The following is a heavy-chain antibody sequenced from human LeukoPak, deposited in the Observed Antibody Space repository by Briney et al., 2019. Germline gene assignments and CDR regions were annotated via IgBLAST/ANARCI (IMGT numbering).Heavy chain of an antibody. D-gene: IGHD1-26*01. CDR1: GFTFSSSA. Sequence: GGSLRLSCAASGFTFSSSAMSWVRQVPGKGLEWVSGISASGGSTSYADSVRGRFTISRDNSKNTLYVQMNSLRDEDTAVYHCAKDQRWESPHYLDSWGQGTLVTVSS. CDR3: AKDQRWESPHYLDS. J-gene: IGHJ4*02. V-gene: IGHV3-23*01. CDR2: ISASGGST.